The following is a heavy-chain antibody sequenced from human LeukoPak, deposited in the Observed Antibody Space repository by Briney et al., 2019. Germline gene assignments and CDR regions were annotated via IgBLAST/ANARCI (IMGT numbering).Heavy chain of an antibody. CDR3: ARLGRSGGKYYFDY. CDR2: INHSGST. J-gene: IGHJ4*02. CDR1: GGSISGHY. D-gene: IGHD3-10*01. V-gene: IGHV4-34*01. Sequence: SETLSLTCDVYGGSISGHYWSWIRQPPGKGLEWIGEINHSGSTNYDPSLKSRVTISVDTSKNQFSLTLTSVTAADTAVYYCARLGRSGGKYYFDYWGQGTLVTVSS.